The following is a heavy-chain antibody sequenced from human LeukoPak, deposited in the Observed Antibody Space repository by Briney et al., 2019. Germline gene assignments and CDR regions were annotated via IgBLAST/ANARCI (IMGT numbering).Heavy chain of an antibody. Sequence: KPSETLSLTCTVFGVSVTTSGYYGAWIRQPPGRGLEWIGSISYSGITYYKPSLRGRVTISGDTAKNQFSLKQSSVTAADTAVYYCARHNDYASLMDVWGQGNTVTVSS. CDR2: ISYSGIT. V-gene: IGHV4-39*01. D-gene: IGHD2-2*01. CDR3: ARHNDYASLMDV. CDR1: GVSVTTSGYY. J-gene: IGHJ6*02.